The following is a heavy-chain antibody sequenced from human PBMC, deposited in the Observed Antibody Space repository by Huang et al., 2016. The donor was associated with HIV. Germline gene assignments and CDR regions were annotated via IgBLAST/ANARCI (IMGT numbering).Heavy chain of an antibody. D-gene: IGHD2-21*02. CDR2: IRFDGGNK. J-gene: IGHJ4*02. V-gene: IGHV3-30*02. Sequence: QEQLVESGGGVVQPGGSLRFSCAPSGFSFSHYDMHWVGQAPGKGRGWVAFIRFDGGNKHYADSAKGRFTISRDNSKKMLFLEMNSLRGDDTAFYYCATDLGGYSFDYWGQGALVSVSS. CDR3: ATDLGGYSFDY. CDR1: GFSFSHYD.